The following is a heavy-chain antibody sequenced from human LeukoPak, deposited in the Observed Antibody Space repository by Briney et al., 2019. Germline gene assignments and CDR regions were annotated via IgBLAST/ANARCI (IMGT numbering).Heavy chain of an antibody. CDR2: IYYSGST. V-gene: IGHV4-39*07. CDR1: GGSISSSSYY. D-gene: IGHD3-3*01. Sequence: PSETLSLTCTVSGGSISSSSYYWGWIRQPPGKGLEWIGSIYYSGSTYYNPSLKSRVTISVDRSKNQFSLKLSSVTAADTAVYYCARDDRRAIFGVARVSYYMDVWGKGTTVTVSS. CDR3: ARDDRRAIFGVARVSYYMDV. J-gene: IGHJ6*03.